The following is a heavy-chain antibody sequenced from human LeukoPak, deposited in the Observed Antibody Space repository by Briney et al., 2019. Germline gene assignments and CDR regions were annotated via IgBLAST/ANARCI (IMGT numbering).Heavy chain of an antibody. CDR3: ARALGGDYVWGSSSWFDP. J-gene: IGHJ5*02. D-gene: IGHD3-16*01. V-gene: IGHV4-39*07. Sequence: SETLSLTCSVSGDSINSTTYYWGWIRQPPGKGLEWIGSIYCSGITYSNPSLKGRVTMSIDASQNQFSLKVNSMTAADTAVYYCARALGGDYVWGSSSWFDPWGQGTLVTVSS. CDR2: IYCSGIT. CDR1: GDSINSTTYY.